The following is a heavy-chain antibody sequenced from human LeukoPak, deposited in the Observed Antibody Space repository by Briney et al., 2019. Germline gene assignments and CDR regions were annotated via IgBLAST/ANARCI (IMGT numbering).Heavy chain of an antibody. Sequence: ASVKVSCKASGYTFTSYAMHWVRQAPGQRLEWMGWINAGNGNTKYSQEFQGRVTITRDTSASTAYMELSSLRSEDTAVYYCASPAAAGTWFDYWGQGTLVTVSS. D-gene: IGHD6-13*01. J-gene: IGHJ4*02. CDR2: INAGNGNT. V-gene: IGHV1-3*03. CDR3: ASPAAAGTWFDY. CDR1: GYTFTSYA.